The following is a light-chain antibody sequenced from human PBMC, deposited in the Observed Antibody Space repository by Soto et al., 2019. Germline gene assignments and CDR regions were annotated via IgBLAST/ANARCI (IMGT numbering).Light chain of an antibody. V-gene: IGKV3D-15*01. CDR3: QQYDNWLGT. CDR2: DAS. J-gene: IGKJ1*01. CDR1: QGVSSN. Sequence: EVVMTQSPATLSVSPGERATLSCRASQGVSSNLAWYQQTPGQAPRLLIFDASTRATGIPARFSGSGSGTDFTLTISSLQSEDFAVYYCQQYDNWLGTFGQGTKVEVK.